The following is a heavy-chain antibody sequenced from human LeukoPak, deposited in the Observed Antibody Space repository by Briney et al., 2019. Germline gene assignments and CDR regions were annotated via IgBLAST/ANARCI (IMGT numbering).Heavy chain of an antibody. CDR1: GFTFSSYA. CDR2: ISGSGGST. CDR3: TILNYYYYYMDV. V-gene: IGHV3-23*01. D-gene: IGHD3-9*01. J-gene: IGHJ6*03. Sequence: GGSLRLSCAASGFTFSSYAMSWVRQAPGKGLEWVSAISGSGGSTYYADPVKGRFTISRDNSKNTLYLQMNSLGAEDTAAYYVTILNYYYYYMDVWGKGTTVTVSS.